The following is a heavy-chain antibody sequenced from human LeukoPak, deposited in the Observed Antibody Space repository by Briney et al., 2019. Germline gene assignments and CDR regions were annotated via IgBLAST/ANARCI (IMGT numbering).Heavy chain of an antibody. D-gene: IGHD3-9*01. J-gene: IGHJ6*02. CDR3: ARSPPYYDILTGYYMSYYYYGMDV. V-gene: IGHV3-33*08. CDR2: IWYDGSNK. CDR1: GFSFDDYG. Sequence: GGSLRLSCAAYGFSFDDYGMHWVRQAPGKGLEWVAVIWYDGSNKYYADSVKGRFTISRDNSKNTLYLQMNSLRAEDTAVYYCARSPPYYDILTGYYMSYYYYGMDVWGQGTTVTVSS.